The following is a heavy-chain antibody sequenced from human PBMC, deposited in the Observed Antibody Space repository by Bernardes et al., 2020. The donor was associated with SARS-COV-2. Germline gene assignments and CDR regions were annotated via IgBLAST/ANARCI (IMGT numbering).Heavy chain of an antibody. D-gene: IGHD3-22*01. Sequence: SETLSLTCAVYGGSFNDYSWTWIRQAPGKGLEWIGEVNHSGSTKYNPSLRSRVSISLDTSENLFSLRLTSVTAADTAVYFCARGVSAVNMVLVVIGFSYYFDYWGQGTLV. CDR3: ARGVSAVNMVLVVIGFSYYFDY. J-gene: IGHJ4*02. CDR1: GGSFNDYS. V-gene: IGHV4-34*01. CDR2: VNHSGST.